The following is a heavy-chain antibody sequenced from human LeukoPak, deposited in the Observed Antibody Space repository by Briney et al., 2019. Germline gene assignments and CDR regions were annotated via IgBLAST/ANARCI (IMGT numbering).Heavy chain of an antibody. V-gene: IGHV3-49*04. D-gene: IGHD3-10*01. CDR1: GFTFGDYA. J-gene: IGHJ6*03. CDR2: IRGKGYGGTT. Sequence: QPGRSLRLSCTGSGFTFGDYAMAWVRQAPGKGLEWVGFIRGKGYGGTTEYAASVKGRLTISRDDSKSTAYLQMNSLETEDTAVYYCGCYYALGSSYTPPLFYYYMDVWGKGTTVTVSS. CDR3: GCYYALGSSYTPPLFYYYMDV.